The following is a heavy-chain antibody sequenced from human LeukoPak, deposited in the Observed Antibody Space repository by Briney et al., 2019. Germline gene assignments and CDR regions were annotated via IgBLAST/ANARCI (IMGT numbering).Heavy chain of an antibody. V-gene: IGHV4-59*01. J-gene: IGHJ4*02. CDR2: IYYSGST. Sequence: PSETLSLTCTVSGGSISSYYWSWLRQPPGKGLEWIGYIYYSGSTNYNPSLKSRVTISVDTSKNQFSLKLSSVTAADTAVYYCARVCDDSSGCPDYWGQGTLVTVSS. D-gene: IGHD3-22*01. CDR3: ARVCDDSSGCPDY. CDR1: GGSISSYY.